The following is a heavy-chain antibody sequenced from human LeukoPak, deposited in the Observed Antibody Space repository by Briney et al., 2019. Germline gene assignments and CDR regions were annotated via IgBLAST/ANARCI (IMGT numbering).Heavy chain of an antibody. J-gene: IGHJ4*02. Sequence: SETLSLTCTVSGDSISNDNYYWGWIRQPPGKGLEWIGTIFYSGSTHYNPSLQGRVTISVDTSNNHFSLKLNSVTAADTAVYYCARDNYGGNSVMFDWGQGTLVTVSS. CDR2: IFYSGST. V-gene: IGHV4-39*02. CDR1: GDSISNDNYY. D-gene: IGHD4-23*01. CDR3: ARDNYGGNSVMFD.